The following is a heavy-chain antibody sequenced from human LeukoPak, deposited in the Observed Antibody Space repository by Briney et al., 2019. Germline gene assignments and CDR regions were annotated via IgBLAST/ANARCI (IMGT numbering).Heavy chain of an antibody. CDR1: GFTFSSYG. CDR2: IWYDGSNK. CDR3: ARDKRSLQSGGFDY. Sequence: GRSLRLSCAASGFTFSSYGMHWVRQAPGKGLEWVAVIWYDGSNKYYADSVKGRFTISRDNSKNTLYLQMNRLRAEDTAVYYCARDKRSLQSGGFDYWGQGTLVTVSS. D-gene: IGHD4-11*01. J-gene: IGHJ4*02. V-gene: IGHV3-33*01.